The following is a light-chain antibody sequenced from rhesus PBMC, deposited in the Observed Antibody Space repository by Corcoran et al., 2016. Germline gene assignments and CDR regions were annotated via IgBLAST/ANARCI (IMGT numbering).Light chain of an antibody. CDR2: AAS. Sequence: DIKMTQSPSSLSASVGDRVTVTCRASQGINKELSWYQQKPGKVHTLLIYAASSLETGVSSRFSGSGSGTDFPLTINSLQPEDVATYYCLQDYTTPSSFGQGTKVEIK. V-gene: IGKV1-94*01. J-gene: IGKJ2*01. CDR1: QGINKE. CDR3: LQDYTTPSS.